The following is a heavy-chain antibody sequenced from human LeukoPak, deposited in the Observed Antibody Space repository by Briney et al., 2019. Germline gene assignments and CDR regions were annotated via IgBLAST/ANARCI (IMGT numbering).Heavy chain of an antibody. J-gene: IGHJ4*02. Sequence: SETLSLTCTVSGGSISSYYWSWIRQPPGKGLEWIGYIYYSGSTNYNPSLKSRVTISVDTSKNQFSLRVNSVTAADTAMYYCARGHSSVVTAIPYYFDYWGRGTLVTVSS. CDR3: ARGHSSVVTAIPYYFDY. V-gene: IGHV4-59*12. D-gene: IGHD2-21*02. CDR2: IYYSGST. CDR1: GGSISSYY.